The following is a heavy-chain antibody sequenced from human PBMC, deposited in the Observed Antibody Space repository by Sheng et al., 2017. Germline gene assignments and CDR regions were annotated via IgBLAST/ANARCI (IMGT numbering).Heavy chain of an antibody. CDR1: GFTFSSYS. Sequence: EVQLVESGGGLVKPGGSLRLSCAASGFTFSSYSMNWVRQAPGKGLEWVSSISSSSSYIYYADSVKGRFTISRDNAKNSLYLQMNSLRAEDTAVYYCARTGGFYGGNSVTWFDPWGQGTLVTVSS. V-gene: IGHV3-21*01. CDR3: ARTGGFYGGNSVTWFDP. J-gene: IGHJ5*02. D-gene: IGHD4-17*01. CDR2: ISSSSSYI.